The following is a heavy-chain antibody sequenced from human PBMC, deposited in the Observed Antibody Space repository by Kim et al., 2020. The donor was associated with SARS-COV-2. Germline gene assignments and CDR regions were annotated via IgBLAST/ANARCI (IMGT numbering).Heavy chain of an antibody. D-gene: IGHD1-26*01. J-gene: IGHJ4*02. V-gene: IGHV1-3*01. Sequence: YSQKFQGRGTITRDTSASTAYMELSSLRSEDTAVYYCARAGGSGSYYYVYWGQGTLVTVSS. CDR3: ARAGGSGSYYYVY.